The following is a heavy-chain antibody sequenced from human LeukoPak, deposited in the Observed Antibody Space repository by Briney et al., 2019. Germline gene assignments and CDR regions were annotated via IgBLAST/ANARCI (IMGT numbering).Heavy chain of an antibody. CDR2: ISTSSSCI. Sequence: GGSLRLSCAASGFTFSSYTMNWVRQAPGKGLEWVSFISTSSSCIYYADSVKGRFTISRDNAKNSLYLQMNSLRAEDTAVYYCASDYDWGQGTLVTVSS. CDR3: ASDYD. J-gene: IGHJ4*02. V-gene: IGHV3-21*01. D-gene: IGHD4-17*01. CDR1: GFTFSSYT.